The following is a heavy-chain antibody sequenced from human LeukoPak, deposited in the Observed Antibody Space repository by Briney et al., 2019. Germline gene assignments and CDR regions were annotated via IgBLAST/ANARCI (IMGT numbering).Heavy chain of an antibody. CDR1: GFSFSNYW. V-gene: IGHV3-23*01. D-gene: IGHD6-13*01. Sequence: GGSLRLSCAASGFSFSNYWMHWARQAPGKGLEWVSAISGSGGSTFYADSVKGRFTISRDNSKNTLYLQMNSLRAEDTAVYYRAKEAVRSSIAVAGTRYFQHWGQGTLVTVSS. CDR3: AKEAVRSSIAVAGTRYFQH. CDR2: ISGSGGST. J-gene: IGHJ1*01.